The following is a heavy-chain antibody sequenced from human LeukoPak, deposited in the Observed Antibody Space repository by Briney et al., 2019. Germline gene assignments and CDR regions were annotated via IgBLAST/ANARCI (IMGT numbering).Heavy chain of an antibody. CDR1: GYSFTSYY. CDR3: ARREGLKNWFDP. V-gene: IGHV5-51*01. Sequence: GESLKISCKGSGYSFTSYYIAWVRKMPGKGLEWMGIIYPGDSDTRYSPSFQGQVTIPADKSINTAYLQWNSLKASDTAMYYCARREGLKNWFDPWGQGTLVTVSS. CDR2: IYPGDSDT. D-gene: IGHD1-26*01. J-gene: IGHJ5*02.